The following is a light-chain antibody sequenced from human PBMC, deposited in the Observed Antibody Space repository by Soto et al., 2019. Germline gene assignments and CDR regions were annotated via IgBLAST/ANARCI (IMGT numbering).Light chain of an antibody. CDR1: QSVSNNY. Sequence: DIVLKQSAATLSLSPGESAATSCRGSQSVSNNYLAWYQQKPGQAPRLLIDGESTRATGIPDRFSGSGSGTDLNLTISRREPEDFAVYFCQQRSSWPLTCGGGTQVDIK. V-gene: IGKV3D-20*02. CDR2: GES. J-gene: IGKJ4*02. CDR3: QQRSSWPLT.